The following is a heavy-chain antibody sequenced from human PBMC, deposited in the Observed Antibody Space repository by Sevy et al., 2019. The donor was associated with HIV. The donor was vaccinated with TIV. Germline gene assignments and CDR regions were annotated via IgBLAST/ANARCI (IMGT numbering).Heavy chain of an antibody. V-gene: IGHV1-2*02. Sequence: ASVKVSCKASGYTFTGYYMHWVRQAPGQGLEWMGWINPNSGGTKYAQKFQGRVTMTRDTSISTAYMELSRLRSDDTAVYYCARDLGLLSIAVAVPRHWGEGTLVSVSS. CDR3: ARDLGLLSIAVAVPRH. CDR1: GYTFTGYY. J-gene: IGHJ4*02. CDR2: INPNSGGT. D-gene: IGHD6-19*01.